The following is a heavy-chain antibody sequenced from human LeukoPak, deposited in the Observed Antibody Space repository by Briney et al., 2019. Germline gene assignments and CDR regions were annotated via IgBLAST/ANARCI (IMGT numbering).Heavy chain of an antibody. CDR1: GDSLDSGRYY. J-gene: IGHJ4*02. CDR3: ARLRDYGGNSGFGY. V-gene: IGHV4-30-2*01. Sequence: SETLSLTCTVSGDSLDSGRYYWSWIRQPPGQGLEWIGYSYYSGSTYYNPSLKSRVTISVDTSKNQFSLKLSSVTAADTAVYYCARLRDYGGNSGFGYWGQGTLVTVSS. D-gene: IGHD4-23*01. CDR2: SYYSGST.